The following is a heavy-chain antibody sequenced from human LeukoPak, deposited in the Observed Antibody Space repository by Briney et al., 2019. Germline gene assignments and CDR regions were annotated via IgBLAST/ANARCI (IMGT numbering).Heavy chain of an antibody. Sequence: SETLSLTCTVSSGSISAYYWSWIRQPPGKGLEWIGYVYYSGSSNYNPSLKSRVTISVDTSKNQFSLKLSSVTAADTAVYYCARRGGLDYDFWSGYYKLGWFDPWGQGTLVTVSS. CDR3: ARRGGLDYDFWSGYYKLGWFDP. CDR2: VYYSGSS. V-gene: IGHV4-59*08. J-gene: IGHJ5*02. D-gene: IGHD3-3*01. CDR1: SGSISAYY.